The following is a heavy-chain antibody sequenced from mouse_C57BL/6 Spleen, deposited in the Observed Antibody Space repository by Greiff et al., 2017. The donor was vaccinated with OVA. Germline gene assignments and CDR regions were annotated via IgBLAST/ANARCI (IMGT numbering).Heavy chain of an antibody. CDR3: ARGYYGSSSYWYFDV. CDR1: GYTFTTYP. Sequence: QVQLQQSGAELVKPGASVKMSCKASGYTFTTYPIEWMKQNHGKSLEWIGNFHPYNDDTKYNEKFKGKVTLTVEKSSSTVYLELSRLTSDDSAVYYCARGYYGSSSYWYFDVWGTGTTVTVSS. D-gene: IGHD1-1*01. J-gene: IGHJ1*03. CDR2: FHPYNDDT. V-gene: IGHV1-47*01.